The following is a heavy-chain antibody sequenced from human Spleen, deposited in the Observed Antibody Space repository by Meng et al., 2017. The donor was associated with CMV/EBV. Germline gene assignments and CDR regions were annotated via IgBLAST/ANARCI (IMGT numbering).Heavy chain of an antibody. CDR1: GFTFSSYA. J-gene: IGHJ6*02. Sequence: GGSLRLSCAASGFTFSSYAMHWVRQAPGKGLEWVAAVSYDGGNKYYADSVRGRFSIARDNSKNTLYLKMNSLRPEDTALYYCTRERIAARGLDVWGQGTTVTVSS. CDR2: VSYDGGNK. V-gene: IGHV3-30-3*01. CDR3: TRERIAARGLDV. D-gene: IGHD2-21*01.